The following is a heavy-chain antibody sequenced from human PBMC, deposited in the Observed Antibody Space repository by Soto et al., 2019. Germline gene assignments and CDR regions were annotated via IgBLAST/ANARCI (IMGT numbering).Heavy chain of an antibody. Sequence: GGSLRLSCAASGFIFSNYGMHWVRQAPGKGLEWLAVIWYDGNNKYYADSVKGRFTIPRDNSNNTLYMQMTSLRADDTAVYYCARGLHSLFDYWGQGTLVTVSS. CDR2: IWYDGNNK. V-gene: IGHV3-33*01. D-gene: IGHD2-21*01. CDR3: ARGLHSLFDY. J-gene: IGHJ4*02. CDR1: GFIFSNYG.